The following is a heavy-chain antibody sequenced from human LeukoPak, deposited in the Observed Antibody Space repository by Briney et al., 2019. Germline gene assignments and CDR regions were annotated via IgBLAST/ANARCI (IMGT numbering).Heavy chain of an antibody. CDR1: VFTFSNYD. CDR2: IDYDGTVK. D-gene: IGHD2-21*01. J-gene: IGHJ4*02. CDR3: ARKFVDY. V-gene: IGHV3-30*02. Sequence: GGSLRLSCAASVFTFSNYDMYWVRQAPGKGLEWVAFIDYDGTVKYYEDSVKGRFTISRDNSKHTVYLQMNSLRTEDTAIYYCARKFVDYWGQGTLVTVSS.